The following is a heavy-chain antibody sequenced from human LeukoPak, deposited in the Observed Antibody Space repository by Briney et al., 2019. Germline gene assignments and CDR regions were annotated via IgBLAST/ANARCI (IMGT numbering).Heavy chain of an antibody. J-gene: IGHJ4*02. D-gene: IGHD3-22*01. CDR1: GGSFSGYY. Sequence: SETLSLTCAVYGGSFSGYYWSWIRQPPGKGLEWIGEINHSGSTNYNPSLKSRVTISVDTSKNQFSLKLSSVTAADTAVYYCARETYYYDSSALDYWGQGTLVTVSS. CDR2: INHSGST. CDR3: ARETYYYDSSALDY. V-gene: IGHV4-34*01.